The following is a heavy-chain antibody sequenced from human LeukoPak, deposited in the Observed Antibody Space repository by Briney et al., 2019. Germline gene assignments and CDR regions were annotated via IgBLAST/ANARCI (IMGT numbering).Heavy chain of an antibody. D-gene: IGHD3-22*01. CDR1: GGTFSSYA. Sequence: SVKVSCKASGGTFSSYAISWVRQAPGQGLEWMGGIIPIFGTANYAQKFQGRVTITTDESTSTANMELSSLRSEDTAVYYCARTQTFYYDSSGYYYDYWGQGTLITVSS. V-gene: IGHV1-69*05. CDR2: IIPIFGTA. J-gene: IGHJ4*02. CDR3: ARTQTFYYDSSGYYYDY.